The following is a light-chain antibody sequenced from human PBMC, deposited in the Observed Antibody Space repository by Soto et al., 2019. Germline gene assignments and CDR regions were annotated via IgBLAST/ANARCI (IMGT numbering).Light chain of an antibody. CDR3: QQYGGSPQT. Sequence: EIVLTQSPGTLSLSPGERATLSCRASQSVSNYLAWYQHKPGQAPRLLIYGASSRATGIPDRSSGSGSETDFTLTISRLEPEDFAVYCCQQYGGSPQTFGQGTKVEIK. CDR2: GAS. CDR1: QSVSNY. V-gene: IGKV3-20*01. J-gene: IGKJ1*01.